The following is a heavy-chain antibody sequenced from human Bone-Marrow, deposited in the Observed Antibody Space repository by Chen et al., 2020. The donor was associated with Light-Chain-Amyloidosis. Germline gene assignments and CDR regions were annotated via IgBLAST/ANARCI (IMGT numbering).Heavy chain of an antibody. CDR2: INGAGSGT. CDR1: GFTFSNSW. V-gene: IGHV3-74*01. J-gene: IGHJ6*02. Sequence: EVQLVESGGGLVQPGGSLRLSCAASGFTFSNSWMHWVRQAPGKGLVWVSHINGAGSGTDYADYVTGRFIISRDNTKNTLYLQMNSLGVEDTAVYYCARSLGPYGMDVWGQGTTVTVSS. CDR3: ARSLGPYGMDV. D-gene: IGHD1-26*01.